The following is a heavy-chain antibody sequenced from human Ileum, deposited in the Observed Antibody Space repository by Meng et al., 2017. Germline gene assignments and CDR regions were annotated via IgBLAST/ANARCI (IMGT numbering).Heavy chain of an antibody. V-gene: IGHV3-73*01. CDR2: IKRKGENYAT. CDR3: TKYRGSWNGFDI. CDR1: GFTFSDST. Sequence: GGSLRLSCAAAGFTFSDSTIHWVRQASGKGLEWVGRIKRKGENYATAYAASVKGRVTISRDDSKNTAYLQMNSLKTEDTAVYYCTKYRGSWNGFDIWGQGAMVTVSS. D-gene: IGHD6-13*01. J-gene: IGHJ3*02.